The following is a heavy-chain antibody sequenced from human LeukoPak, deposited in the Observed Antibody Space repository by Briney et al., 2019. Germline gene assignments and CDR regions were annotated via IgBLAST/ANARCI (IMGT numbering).Heavy chain of an antibody. CDR2: IYYSGST. Sequence: PSETLSLTCTVSGGSINNYYWSWIRQPPGKGMEWIGYIYYSGSTNYNPSLKSRVTISVDTSKNQFSLKLSSVTAADTAVYYCAREARDYGDLRRWFDPWGQGTLVTVSS. CDR3: AREARDYGDLRRWFDP. D-gene: IGHD4-17*01. CDR1: GGSINNYY. J-gene: IGHJ5*02. V-gene: IGHV4-59*01.